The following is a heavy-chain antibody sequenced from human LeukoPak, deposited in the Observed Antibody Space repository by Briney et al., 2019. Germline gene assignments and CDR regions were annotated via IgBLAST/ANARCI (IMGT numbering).Heavy chain of an antibody. V-gene: IGHV3-66*01. J-gene: IGHJ4*02. CDR3: ARWWELGNYFDY. Sequence: HSGGSLRLSCAASGFTVSSNYMSWVRQAPGKGVEWVSVIYSGGSTYYADSVKGRFTISRDNSKNTLYLQMNSLRAEDTAVYYCARWWELGNYFDYWGQGTLVTVSS. CDR2: IYSGGST. CDR1: GFTVSSNY. D-gene: IGHD1-26*01.